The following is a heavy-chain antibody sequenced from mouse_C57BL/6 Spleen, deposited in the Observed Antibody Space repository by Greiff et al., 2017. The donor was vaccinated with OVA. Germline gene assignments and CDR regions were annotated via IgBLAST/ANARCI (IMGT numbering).Heavy chain of an antibody. D-gene: IGHD2-5*01. CDR2: ISSGGDCI. CDR1: GFTFSIYA. Sequence: EVKLVESGEGLVQPGGSLKLSCAASGFTFSIYAMSWVRQTPEKRLEWVAYISSGGDCISSADTVKGRFTISRDNARNNLYLQMSSLKSEDTAMYYCTRVLLTYYSNYDDAMDYWGQGTSVTVSS. CDR3: TRVLLTYYSNYDDAMDY. V-gene: IGHV5-9-1*02. J-gene: IGHJ4*01.